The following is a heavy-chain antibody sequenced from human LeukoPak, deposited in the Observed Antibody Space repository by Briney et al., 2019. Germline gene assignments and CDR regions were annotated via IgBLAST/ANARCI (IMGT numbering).Heavy chain of an antibody. V-gene: IGHV3-11*01. J-gene: IGHJ4*02. CDR3: AREHIRWSGYSYGYGPDY. CDR1: RFTFSDYY. Sequence: GGSLRLSCAASRFTFSDYYMSWIRQAPGKGLEWVSYISSSGSTIYYADSVKGRFTISRDNAKNSLYLKMNSLRAEDTAVYYCAREHIRWSGYSYGYGPDYWGQGTLVTVSS. D-gene: IGHD5-18*01. CDR2: ISSSGSTI.